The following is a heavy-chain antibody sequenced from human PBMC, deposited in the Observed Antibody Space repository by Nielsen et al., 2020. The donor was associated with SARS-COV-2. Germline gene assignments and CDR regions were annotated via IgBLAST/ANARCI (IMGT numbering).Heavy chain of an antibody. CDR2: IIPILGIA. V-gene: IGHV1-69*04. CDR1: GGTFSSYA. Sequence: SVKVSCKASGGTFSSYAISWVRQAPGQGLEWMGRIIPILGIANYAQKFQGRVTITADKSTSTAYMELSSLRSEDTAVYYCAREEWELPYNWFDPWGQGTLVTVS. CDR3: AREEWELPYNWFDP. J-gene: IGHJ5*02. D-gene: IGHD1-26*01.